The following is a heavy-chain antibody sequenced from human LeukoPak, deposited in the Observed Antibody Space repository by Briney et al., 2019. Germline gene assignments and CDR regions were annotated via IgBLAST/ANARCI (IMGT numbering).Heavy chain of an antibody. Sequence: SETLSLTCTVSGGSISGSNYHWGWIRQPPGKGLEWIGSINYWGHTYYNPSLESRVTISVDTSKNQFSLKVSSVAAADTALYYCAPTYSYTGGGYDYWGQGTLVTVSS. V-gene: IGHV4-39*01. CDR3: APTYSYTGGGYDY. J-gene: IGHJ4*02. D-gene: IGHD5-18*01. CDR1: GGSISGSNYH. CDR2: INYWGHT.